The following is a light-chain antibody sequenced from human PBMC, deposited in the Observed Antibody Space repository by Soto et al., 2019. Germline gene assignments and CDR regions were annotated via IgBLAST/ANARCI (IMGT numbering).Light chain of an antibody. CDR3: LHHNGYPPV. CDR1: QHITND. V-gene: IGKV1-17*01. CDR2: LAS. J-gene: IGKJ2*01. Sequence: DIQMTQSPSSLSASVGDTVTITCRASQHITNDCAWYQQKAGRAPKCLILLASRLQTAVPSRFSGSGSGTEVTLTISRLQPEDFATYYGLHHNGYPPVFGQGTKVEIK.